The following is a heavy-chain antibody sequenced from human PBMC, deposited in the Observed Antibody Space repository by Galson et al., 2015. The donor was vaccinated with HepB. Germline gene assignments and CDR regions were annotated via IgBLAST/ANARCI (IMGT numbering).Heavy chain of an antibody. CDR3: TQSRHLGQGFHY. CDR1: GDSVSSYSAG. Sequence: AISGDSVSSYSAGYYCIRQSPSRGLEYLGRTFYRSYWKTEYALSVASRLTITPDTSKNQFSLHLKSVTPDDAAVYFCTQSRHLGQGFHYWGQGIMVTVSS. V-gene: IGHV6-1*01. CDR2: TFYRSYWKT. D-gene: IGHD6-25*01. J-gene: IGHJ4*02.